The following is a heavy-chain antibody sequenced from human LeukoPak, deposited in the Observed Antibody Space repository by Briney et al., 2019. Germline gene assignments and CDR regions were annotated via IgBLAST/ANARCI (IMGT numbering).Heavy chain of an antibody. CDR3: AKDGCATSLY. J-gene: IGHJ4*02. CDR1: GFTFSSYG. CDR2: IRFDGGNE. Sequence: PGGSLRLSCAASGFTFSSYGMHWVRQAPGKGLEWVAFIRFDGGNEYYADSVKGRFTISRDNSKNTLYLQMNSLGAEDTALYYCAKDGCATSLYWGQGTLVTVSS. V-gene: IGHV3-30*02. D-gene: IGHD2-15*01.